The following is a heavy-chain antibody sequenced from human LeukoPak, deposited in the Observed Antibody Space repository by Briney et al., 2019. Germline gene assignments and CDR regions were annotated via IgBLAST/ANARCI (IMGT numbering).Heavy chain of an antibody. CDR2: ISAYNGNT. V-gene: IGHV1-18*01. J-gene: IGHJ5*02. CDR3: ARDAAVAGNWFDP. CDR1: GYTFTSYG. D-gene: IGHD6-19*01. Sequence: ASVKVSCKASGYTFTSYGISWVRQAPGQGLEWMGWISAYNGNTNYAQKLQGRVTMTTDSSTGTAYMELRSLRSDDTAVYYCARDAAVAGNWFDPWGQGTLVTVSS.